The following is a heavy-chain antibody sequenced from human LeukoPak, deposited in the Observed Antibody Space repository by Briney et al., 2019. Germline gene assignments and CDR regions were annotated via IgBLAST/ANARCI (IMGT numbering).Heavy chain of an antibody. V-gene: IGHV3-9*01. D-gene: IGHD6-13*01. CDR2: ISCNSGSI. CDR1: GLTFDDYA. CDR3: AKDKRAAATGAFDI. Sequence: SLRLSCAASGLTFDDYAMRWVRQAPGKGLEWVSGISCNSGSIGYADSVRGGFTTSEDNAKNSPHQQRNRRRAEDTPLYYCAKDKRAAATGAFDIWGQGTMVTVPS. J-gene: IGHJ3*02.